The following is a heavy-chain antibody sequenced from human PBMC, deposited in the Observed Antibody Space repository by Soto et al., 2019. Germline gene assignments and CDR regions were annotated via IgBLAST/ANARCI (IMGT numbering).Heavy chain of an antibody. V-gene: IGHV3-33*08. CDR1: GFKFNTYG. Sequence: GGSLRLSCEGSGFKFNTYGMHWVRQTPGKGLEWVAVIWYGGIKRHYADSVKGRFTISRDNAKNTLYLQMNSLRVDDTAVYFCVRSLESWGQGTRVTVSS. CDR3: VRSLES. CDR2: IWYGGIKR. J-gene: IGHJ4*02.